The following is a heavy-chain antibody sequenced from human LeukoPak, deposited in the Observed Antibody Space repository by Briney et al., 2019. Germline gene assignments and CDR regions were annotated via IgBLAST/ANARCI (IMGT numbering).Heavy chain of an antibody. D-gene: IGHD5-18*01. J-gene: IGHJ3*02. V-gene: IGHV1-18*01. CDR1: GYTFTSYG. Sequence: GASVKVSCKASGYTFTSYGISWVRQAPGQGLEWMGWISAYNGNTNYAQMLQGRVTMTTDTSTSTAYMELRSLRSDDTAVYYCARDSWIQLWSLSHDAFDIWGQGTMVTVSS. CDR2: ISAYNGNT. CDR3: ARDSWIQLWSLSHDAFDI.